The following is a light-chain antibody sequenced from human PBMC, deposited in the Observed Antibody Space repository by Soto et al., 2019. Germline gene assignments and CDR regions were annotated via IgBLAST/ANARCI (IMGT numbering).Light chain of an antibody. V-gene: IGKV1-5*03. CDR1: QSISSW. J-gene: IGKJ1*01. CDR2: KAS. Sequence: DIQMTQSPSTLSASVGDRVTITCRASQSISSWLAWYQQKPGKAPKLLIYKASSLESGVPSRFSGSGSGTEFTLTISSLRPDDFATYYCQQYNSYPPWTFGQGTKVEIK. CDR3: QQYNSYPPWT.